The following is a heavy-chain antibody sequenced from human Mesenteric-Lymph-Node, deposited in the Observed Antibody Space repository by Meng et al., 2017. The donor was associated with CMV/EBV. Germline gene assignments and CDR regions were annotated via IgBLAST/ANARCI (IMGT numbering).Heavy chain of an antibody. CDR2: ISSSSSTI. J-gene: IGHJ5*02. CDR1: GFTFSSYS. D-gene: IGHD3-10*01. Sequence: GGSLRLSCAASGFTFSSYSMNWVRQAPGKGLEWVSYISSSSSTIYYADSVKGRFTISRDNAKNSLYLQMNSLRAEDTALYYCAKDRGSGSGSMGWFDPWGQGTLVTVSS. CDR3: AKDRGSGSGSMGWFDP. V-gene: IGHV3-48*04.